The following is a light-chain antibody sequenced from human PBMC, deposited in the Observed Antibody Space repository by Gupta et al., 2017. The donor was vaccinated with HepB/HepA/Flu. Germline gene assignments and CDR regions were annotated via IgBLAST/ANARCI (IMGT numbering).Light chain of an antibody. CDR1: QSISSW. CDR3: QQDNSYPKT. CDR2: KAS. J-gene: IGKJ1*01. Sequence: DIQMTQSPSTLSASVGDRVIITCRASQSISSWLAWYQQKPGKAPKLLIYKASNLESGVPSRFSGSGSGTEFTLTISSLQSDDFATYYCQQDNSYPKTFGQGTKVEIK. V-gene: IGKV1-5*03.